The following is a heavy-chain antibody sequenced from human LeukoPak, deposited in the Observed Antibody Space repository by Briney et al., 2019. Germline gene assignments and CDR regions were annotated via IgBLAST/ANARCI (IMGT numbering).Heavy chain of an antibody. D-gene: IGHD6-6*01. Sequence: PGGSLRLSCAASGFTFTTYNLNWVRQAPGKGLEWVSFISTSSSTIYYADSVKGRFTISRDNAKNSLYLQMNSLRAEDTAVYYCACSSYYYYYMDVWGKGTTVTVSS. V-gene: IGHV3-48*04. CDR2: ISTSSSTI. J-gene: IGHJ6*03. CDR3: ACSSYYYYYMDV. CDR1: GFTFTTYN.